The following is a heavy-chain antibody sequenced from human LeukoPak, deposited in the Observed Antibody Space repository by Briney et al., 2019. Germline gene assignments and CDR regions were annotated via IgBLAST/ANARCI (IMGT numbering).Heavy chain of an antibody. J-gene: IGHJ3*02. Sequence: SETLSLTCTVSGGSISSYYWSWIRQPPGKGLEWIGRIYTSGSTNYNPSLKSRVTISVDTSKNQFSLKLSSVTAADTAVYYCARDRRITGIFDAFDIWGQGTMVTVSS. CDR1: GGSISSYY. CDR2: IYTSGST. CDR3: ARDRRITGIFDAFDI. D-gene: IGHD1-20*01. V-gene: IGHV4-4*08.